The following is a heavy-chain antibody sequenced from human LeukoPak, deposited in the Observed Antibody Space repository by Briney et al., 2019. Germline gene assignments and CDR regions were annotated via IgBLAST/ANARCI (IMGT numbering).Heavy chain of an antibody. CDR1: GGSFSGYY. D-gene: IGHD3-10*01. Sequence: SETLSLTCAVYGGSFSGYYWSWIRQPPGRGLEWIGEINHSGSTNYNPSLKSRVTMSVDTSKNQFSLKLSSVTAADTAVYYCASHTGGVDYWGQGTLVTVSS. V-gene: IGHV4-34*01. J-gene: IGHJ4*02. CDR2: INHSGST. CDR3: ASHTGGVDY.